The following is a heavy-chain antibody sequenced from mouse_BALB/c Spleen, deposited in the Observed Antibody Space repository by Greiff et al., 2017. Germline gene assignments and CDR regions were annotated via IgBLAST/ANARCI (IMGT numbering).Heavy chain of an antibody. Sequence: EVKVEESGGGLVQPGGSMKLSCVASGFTFSNYWMNWVRQPPEKGLEWVAEIRLKSNNYATHYAESVKGRFTISRDDSKSSVYLQMNNLRAEDTGIYYCTREVRGFDYWGQGTTLTVSS. J-gene: IGHJ2*01. D-gene: IGHD2-14*01. CDR1: GFTFSNYW. V-gene: IGHV6-6*02. CDR2: IRLKSNNYAT. CDR3: TREVRGFDY.